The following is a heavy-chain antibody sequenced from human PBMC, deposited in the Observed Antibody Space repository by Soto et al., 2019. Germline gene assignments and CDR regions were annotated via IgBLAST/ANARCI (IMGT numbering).Heavy chain of an antibody. Sequence: SETLSLPGTVSGGSISGYDCTWIRQPPWKGLEWIGYIYYGGTTNYNPSLKSRVTISVDTSKNQFSLKLSSVTAADTAVYYCAGGGTQQLAKNSFDPWAQGTLVTVCS. D-gene: IGHD6-13*01. CDR3: AGGGTQQLAKNSFDP. CDR2: IYYGGTT. J-gene: IGHJ5*02. V-gene: IGHV4-59*01. CDR1: GGSISGYD.